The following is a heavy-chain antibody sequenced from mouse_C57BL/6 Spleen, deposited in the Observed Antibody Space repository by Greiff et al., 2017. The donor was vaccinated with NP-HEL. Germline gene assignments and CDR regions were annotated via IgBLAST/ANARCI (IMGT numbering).Heavy chain of an antibody. CDR2: INPSNGGT. Sequence: QVQLKQPGTELVKPGASVKLSCKASGYTFTSYWMHWVKQRPGQGLEWIGNINPSNGGTNYNEKFKSKATLTVDKSSSTAYMQLSSLTSEDSAVYYCARWGYLFLYAMDYWGQGTSVTVSS. V-gene: IGHV1-53*01. CDR1: GYTFTSYW. D-gene: IGHD2-3*01. J-gene: IGHJ4*01. CDR3: ARWGYLFLYAMDY.